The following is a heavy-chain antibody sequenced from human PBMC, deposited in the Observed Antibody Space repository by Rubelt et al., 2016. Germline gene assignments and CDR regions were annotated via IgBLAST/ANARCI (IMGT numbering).Heavy chain of an antibody. V-gene: IGHV4-59*01. CDR1: GGSISSYY. J-gene: IGHJ5*02. D-gene: IGHD3/OR15-3a*01. CDR3: ARGVSTSWTFWFDP. CDR2: IYYSGST. Sequence: QVQLQESGPGLVKPSETLSLTCTVSGGSISSYYWSWIRQPPGKGLEWIGNIYYSGSTNYNPSLKSRVTISVDTSKNHLSLKVTTVTAADTAVYYCARGVSTSWTFWFDPWGQGTLVTVSS.